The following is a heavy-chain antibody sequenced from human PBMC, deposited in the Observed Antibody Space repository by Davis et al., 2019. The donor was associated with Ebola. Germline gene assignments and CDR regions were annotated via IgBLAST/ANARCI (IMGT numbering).Heavy chain of an antibody. Sequence: AASVKVSCKASGYTFTGYYLHWVRQAPGQGLEWMGWINPNSGGTNYAQKFQGWVTMTRDTSISTAYMELSRLTSDDTAVYYCARGDRIAARPRYYYGMDVWGQGTTVTVSS. V-gene: IGHV1-2*04. CDR3: ARGDRIAARPRYYYGMDV. J-gene: IGHJ6*02. CDR1: GYTFTGYY. CDR2: INPNSGGT. D-gene: IGHD6-6*01.